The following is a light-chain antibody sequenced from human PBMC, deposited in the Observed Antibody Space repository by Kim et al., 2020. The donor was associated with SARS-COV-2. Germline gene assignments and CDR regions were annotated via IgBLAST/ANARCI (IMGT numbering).Light chain of an antibody. CDR3: QQCYRTPSLT. CDR1: PSCGSY. J-gene: IGKJ4*01. CDR2: AAS. Sequence: GDRVTINCVASPSCGSYLNWRLQEPWTAPKLLIYAASSLQSGFPSRFSGSVSGTDLPHTISSLRPEDVATFYWQQCYRTPSLTFGGGTTVDIK. V-gene: IGKV1-39*01.